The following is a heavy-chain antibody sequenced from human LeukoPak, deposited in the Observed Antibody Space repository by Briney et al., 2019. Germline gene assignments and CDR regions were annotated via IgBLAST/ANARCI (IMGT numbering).Heavy chain of an antibody. CDR3: ARAAAGTFDAFDI. CDR1: GGTFSSYA. V-gene: IGHV1-69*13. CDR2: IIPIFGTA. D-gene: IGHD6-13*01. Sequence: GASVKVSCKASGGTFSSYAISWVRQAPGQGLEWMGGIIPIFGTANYAQKFQGRVTITADESTSTAYMELSSLRSEDTAVYYCARAAAGTFDAFDIWGQGTMVTVSS. J-gene: IGHJ3*02.